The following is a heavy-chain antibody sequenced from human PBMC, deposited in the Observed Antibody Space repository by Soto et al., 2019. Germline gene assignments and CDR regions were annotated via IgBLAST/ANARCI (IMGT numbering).Heavy chain of an antibody. J-gene: IGHJ4*02. CDR1: GFTFSSYA. V-gene: IGHV3-23*01. CDR2: ISGSGGST. CDR3: AKGMRTSSSWYDY. Sequence: GGSLRLSCAASGFTFSSYAMSWVRQAPGKGLEWFSAISGSGGSTYYADFVKGRFTISTDNSKNTLYLQMNRRRAEGTAVYYCAKGMRTSSSWYDYWGQGTLVTVSS. D-gene: IGHD6-13*01.